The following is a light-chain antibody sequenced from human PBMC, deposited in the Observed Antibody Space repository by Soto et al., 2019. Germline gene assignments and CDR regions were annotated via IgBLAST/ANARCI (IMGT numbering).Light chain of an antibody. CDR2: DAS. CDR3: QQYDNLPPYT. V-gene: IGKV1-33*01. Sequence: DIQMTQSPSSLSASVGDRVTITCQASQDISNYLNWYQQKPGKAPKLLIYDASNLETGVPSRCSRSGSGTDFTFTTSSLQPEDIATYYFQQYDNLPPYTFGQGTKLEIK. CDR1: QDISNY. J-gene: IGKJ2*01.